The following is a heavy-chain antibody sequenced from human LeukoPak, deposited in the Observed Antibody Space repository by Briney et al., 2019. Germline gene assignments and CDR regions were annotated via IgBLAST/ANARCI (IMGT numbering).Heavy chain of an antibody. D-gene: IGHD2-2*01. Sequence: ASVKVSCKASGYTFTSYGISWVRQAPGQGLEWMGWISAYNGNTNYAQKLQGRVTMTTDTSTSTAYMELRSLRSDDTAVYYCARDIVVVPAAIVVYYYYGMDVWGQGTTVTVS. V-gene: IGHV1-18*01. CDR1: GYTFTSYG. J-gene: IGHJ6*02. CDR3: ARDIVVVPAAIVVYYYYGMDV. CDR2: ISAYNGNT.